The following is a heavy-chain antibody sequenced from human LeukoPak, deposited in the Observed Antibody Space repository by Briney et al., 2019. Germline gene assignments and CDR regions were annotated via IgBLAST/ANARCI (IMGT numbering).Heavy chain of an antibody. Sequence: GGSLRLTCAASGFTFRYYNMNWVRQAPGKGLEWVSYITDSGSTIHYADSVNGRFTISRDNAKNSLYLQMNSLRAEDSAVYYCARSTGLTGGGVDVWGRGTTDTVSS. J-gene: IGHJ6*02. CDR3: ARSTGLTGGGVDV. V-gene: IGHV3-11*01. CDR1: GFTFRYYN. D-gene: IGHD3-9*01. CDR2: ITDSGSTI.